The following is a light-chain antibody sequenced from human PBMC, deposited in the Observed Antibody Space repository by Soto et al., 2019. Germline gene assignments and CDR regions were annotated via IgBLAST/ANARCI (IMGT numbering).Light chain of an antibody. V-gene: IGLV2-14*01. J-gene: IGLJ2*01. CDR3: SSYTIIRTPVV. CDR2: EVS. Sequence: QSALTQPASVSGSPGQSITLSCTGTSSDIGGYNSVSWYQQHPGTAPKLLIYEVSHRPSGVSYRVSGSKSGNTASLTISGLQAEDEADYFCSSYTIIRTPVVVGGGTQLTVL. CDR1: SSDIGGYNS.